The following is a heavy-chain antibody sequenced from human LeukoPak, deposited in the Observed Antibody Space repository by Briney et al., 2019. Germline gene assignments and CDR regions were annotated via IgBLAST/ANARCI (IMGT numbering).Heavy chain of an antibody. D-gene: IGHD6-19*01. CDR1: GGTFSSYA. CDR3: AIAVAGTGHFDY. Sequence: SVKVSCKASGGTFSSYAISWVRQAPGQGLEWMGGIIPIFGTANYAQKFQGRVTITADKSTSTAYMELGSLRSEDTAVYYCAIAVAGTGHFDYWGQGTLVTVSS. V-gene: IGHV1-69*06. CDR2: IIPIFGTA. J-gene: IGHJ4*02.